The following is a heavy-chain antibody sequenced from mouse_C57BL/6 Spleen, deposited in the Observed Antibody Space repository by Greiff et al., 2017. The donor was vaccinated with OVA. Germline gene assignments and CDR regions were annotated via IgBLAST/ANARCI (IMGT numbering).Heavy chain of an antibody. CDR1: GFSLSTFGMG. CDR2: IWWDDDK. V-gene: IGHV8-8*01. Sequence: QVTLKVCGPGILQPSQTLSLTCSFSGFSLSTFGMGVGWIRQPSGKGLEWLAHIWWDDDKYYNPALKSRLTISKDTSKNQVFLKIANVDTADTATYYCARTHYYGSSYGWYFDVWGTGTTVTVSS. CDR3: ARTHYYGSSYGWYFDV. J-gene: IGHJ1*03. D-gene: IGHD1-1*01.